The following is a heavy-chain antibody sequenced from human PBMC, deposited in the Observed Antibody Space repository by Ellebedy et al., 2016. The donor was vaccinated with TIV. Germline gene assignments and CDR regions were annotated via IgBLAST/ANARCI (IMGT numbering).Heavy chain of an antibody. CDR3: AKDSGSYSSFSH. V-gene: IGHV3-9*01. Sequence: GGSLRLXXAASGFTFDDYAMHWVRQAPGKGLEWVSGISWNGGSIGYADSVKGRFTISRDNAKNSLYLQMNSLRAEDTALYYCAKDSGSYSSFSHWGQGTLVTVSS. CDR2: ISWNGGSI. J-gene: IGHJ4*02. D-gene: IGHD1-26*01. CDR1: GFTFDDYA.